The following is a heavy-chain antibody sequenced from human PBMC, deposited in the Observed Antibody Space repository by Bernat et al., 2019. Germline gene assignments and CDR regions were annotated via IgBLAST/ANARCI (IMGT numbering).Heavy chain of an antibody. CDR1: GFTFSTYW. J-gene: IGHJ4*02. CDR2: IKGDGSTT. V-gene: IGHV3-74*01. CDR3: FFWSGHFDY. Sequence: EVQVVESGGGLVQPGESLRLSCAVSGFTFSTYWMHWVRHAPGKVLVWVSRIKGDGSTTSYADSVKGRFTISRDNAKNTLYLQMDSLRAEDTAIYYCFFWSGHFDYCGQGTLVTVSS. D-gene: IGHD3-3*01.